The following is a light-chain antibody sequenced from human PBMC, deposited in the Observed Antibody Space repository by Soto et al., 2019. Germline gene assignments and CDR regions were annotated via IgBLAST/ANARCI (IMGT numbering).Light chain of an antibody. CDR1: QGISTG. CDR3: QQHYNYPET. Sequence: AIQLTQSPSSLSASVGDRVTISCRATQGISTGLVWYQQNPGQVPKLLISDASNLENGVPSRFSGSGSGTTFTLTISGLQAEDSATYYCQQHYNYPETFGPGTKV. V-gene: IGKV1D-13*01. J-gene: IGKJ3*01. CDR2: DAS.